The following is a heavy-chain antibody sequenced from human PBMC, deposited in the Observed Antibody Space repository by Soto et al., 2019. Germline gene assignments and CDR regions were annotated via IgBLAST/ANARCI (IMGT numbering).Heavy chain of an antibody. J-gene: IGHJ4*02. Sequence: PSETLSLTCTVSGGSISSGGYFWNWIRQHPGKGLEWIGYIYYSGGTYYNPSLKSRVTISVDTSKNQFSLRLSSVTAADTAVYYCASLPGLGYSGYEYLFDYWGQGTLVTVSS. V-gene: IGHV4-31*03. CDR1: GGSISSGGYF. D-gene: IGHD5-12*01. CDR3: ASLPGLGYSGYEYLFDY. CDR2: IYYSGGT.